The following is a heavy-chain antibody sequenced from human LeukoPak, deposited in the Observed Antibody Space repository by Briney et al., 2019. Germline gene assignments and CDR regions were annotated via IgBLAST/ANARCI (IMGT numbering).Heavy chain of an antibody. CDR2: IFSGGSM. V-gene: IGHV3-53*01. Sequence: GGSLRLSCAASGFTVSSNYMSWVRPTPGKGLEWVSVIFSGGSMSLADSVKGRFTMSRDESKNTLFLHMNSLRAEDTAVYYCARGGSGTFYDILTGYDYWGQGTLVTVSS. CDR1: GFTVSSNY. D-gene: IGHD3-9*01. CDR3: ARGGSGTFYDILTGYDY. J-gene: IGHJ4*02.